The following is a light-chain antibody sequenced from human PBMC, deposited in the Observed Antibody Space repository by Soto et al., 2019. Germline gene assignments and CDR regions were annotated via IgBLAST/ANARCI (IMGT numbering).Light chain of an antibody. V-gene: IGKV3-20*01. Sequence: IVLTQSPGPLSLSPGARAPLSCRASQSVDRNYLAWYQHKPGQAPRLLIYGASTRATGIPDRFSGSGSGTDFTLTISRLEPEDFAVYYCQQYDTSPPLTFGGGTKVDIK. J-gene: IGKJ4*01. CDR3: QQYDTSPPLT. CDR1: QSVDRNY. CDR2: GAS.